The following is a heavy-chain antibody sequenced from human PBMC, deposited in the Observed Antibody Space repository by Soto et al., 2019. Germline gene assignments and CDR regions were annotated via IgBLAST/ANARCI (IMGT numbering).Heavy chain of an antibody. J-gene: IGHJ4*02. CDR2: IYASGNT. Sequence: QVQLQESGPGLVKPSETLSLTCTVSGASISDYYWGWIRQPAGKGLECLGRIYASGNTNYNPSLKSRVTMSVDTSKNQFSLTLNSVTAADTAVYYCARESRSALGTVEHWGRGTLVTVSS. D-gene: IGHD6-13*01. CDR1: GASISDYY. V-gene: IGHV4-4*07. CDR3: ARESRSALGTVEH.